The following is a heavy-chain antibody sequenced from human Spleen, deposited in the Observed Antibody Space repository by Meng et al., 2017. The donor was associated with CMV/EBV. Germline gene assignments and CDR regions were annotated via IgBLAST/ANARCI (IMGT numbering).Heavy chain of an antibody. CDR3: ARGRGDDLWSGFYYYFDN. Sequence: SETLSLTFTVSGVSISNFYWGWIRQPPGGGLEWLGNIYSSGSTNYNPSLKSRVTMSVDTSRSQFSLNLTSVTAADTAIYYCARGRGDDLWSGFYYYFDNWGQGTLVTVSS. V-gene: IGHV4-59*01. D-gene: IGHD3-3*01. CDR2: IYSSGST. J-gene: IGHJ4*02. CDR1: GVSISNFY.